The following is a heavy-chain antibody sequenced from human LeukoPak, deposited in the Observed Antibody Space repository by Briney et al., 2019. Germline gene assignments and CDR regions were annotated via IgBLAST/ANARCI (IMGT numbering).Heavy chain of an antibody. Sequence: GGSLRLSCAASGFTFAVYHMSWVRQAPGKGLEWVATIRGDGVYHADSVKGRFTISRDDSKSTVYLQMNFLRADDTAVYYCAKSRIEAAGTGGFDTWGQGTLVAVSS. CDR3: AKSRIEAAGTGGFDT. J-gene: IGHJ3*02. CDR2: IRGDGV. D-gene: IGHD6-13*01. CDR1: GFTFAVYH. V-gene: IGHV3-23*01.